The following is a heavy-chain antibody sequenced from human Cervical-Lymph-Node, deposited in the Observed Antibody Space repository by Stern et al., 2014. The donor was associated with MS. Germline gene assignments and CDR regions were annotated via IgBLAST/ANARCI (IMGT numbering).Heavy chain of an antibody. Sequence: DQLVESGAEVKKPGASVKVSCKASGYTFTGYYIHWVRQAPGQGLEWMGQINPNSGGTNYAQKFQGRVTMTRDTSIRTGYMELSRLTSDDTAVYYCARLDSSGDGYWGQGTLVTVSS. CDR2: INPNSGGT. V-gene: IGHV1-2*06. CDR1: GYTFTGYY. CDR3: ARLDSSGDGY. J-gene: IGHJ4*02. D-gene: IGHD3-22*01.